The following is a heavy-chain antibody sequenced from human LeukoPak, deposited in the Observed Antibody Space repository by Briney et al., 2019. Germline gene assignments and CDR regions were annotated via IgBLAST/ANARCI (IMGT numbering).Heavy chain of an antibody. J-gene: IGHJ3*02. CDR3: ARVGGYCSSTSCYDAFDI. CDR2: ISSSGSTI. D-gene: IGHD2-2*01. CDR1: GFTFSDYY. Sequence: SGGSLRLSCAASGFTFSDYYMSWIRQAPGKGLEGVSYISSSGSTIYYADSVKGRFTISRDNAKNSLYLQMNSLRAEDTAVYYCARVGGYCSSTSCYDAFDIWGQGTMVTVSS. V-gene: IGHV3-11*01.